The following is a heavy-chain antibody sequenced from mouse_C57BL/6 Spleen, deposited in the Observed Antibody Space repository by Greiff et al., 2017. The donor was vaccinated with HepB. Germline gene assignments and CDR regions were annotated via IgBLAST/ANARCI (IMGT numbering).Heavy chain of an antibody. V-gene: IGHV1-22*01. CDR2: INPNNGGT. CDR1: GYTFTDYN. D-gene: IGHD1-1*01. Sequence: VQLQQSGPELVKPGASVKMSCKASGYTFTDYNMHWVKQSHGKSLEWIGYINPNNGGTSYNQKFKGKATLTVNKSSSTAYMELRSLTSEDSAVYYCARSNYYGSSYGYFDVWGTGTTVTVSS. CDR3: ARSNYYGSSYGYFDV. J-gene: IGHJ1*03.